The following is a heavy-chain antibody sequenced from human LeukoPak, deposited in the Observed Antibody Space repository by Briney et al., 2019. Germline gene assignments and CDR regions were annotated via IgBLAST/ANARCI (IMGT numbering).Heavy chain of an antibody. D-gene: IGHD2-15*01. V-gene: IGHV4-59*01. Sequence: SETLSLTCAVYGGSFSGYYWSWIRQPPGKGLEWIGYIYNSGSTNYNPSLKSRVTISVDTSKNQFSLKLSSVTAADTAVYYCARDDSGGGYYYYYMDVWGKGTTVTVSS. CDR3: ARDDSGGGYYYYYMDV. CDR1: GGSFSGYY. J-gene: IGHJ6*03. CDR2: IYNSGST.